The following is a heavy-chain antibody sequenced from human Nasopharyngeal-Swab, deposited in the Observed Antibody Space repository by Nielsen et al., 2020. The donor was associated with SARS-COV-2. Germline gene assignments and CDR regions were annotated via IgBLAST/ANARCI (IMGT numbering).Heavy chain of an antibody. V-gene: IGHV3-23*01. CDR2: ISGSGGST. J-gene: IGHJ4*02. CDR3: AKVTGLGNEN. CDR1: GYTFSSYA. D-gene: IGHD3-16*01. Sequence: GRSLRLSCAVFGYTFSSYAMSWVPQAPGKGLEWVSAISGSGGSTYYADSVKGRFTISRDNPKNTLYLQMNSLRAEDTAVYYCAKVTGLGNENWGQGTLVTVSS.